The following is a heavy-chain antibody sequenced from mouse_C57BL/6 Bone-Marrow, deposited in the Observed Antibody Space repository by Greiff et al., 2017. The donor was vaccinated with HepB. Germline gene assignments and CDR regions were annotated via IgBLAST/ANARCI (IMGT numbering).Heavy chain of an antibody. J-gene: IGHJ2*01. CDR2: INPSTGGT. Sequence: EVQLQQSGPELVKPGASVKISCKASGYSFTGYYMNWVKQSPEKSLEWIGEINPSTGGTTYNQKFKAKATLTVDKSSSTAYMQLKSLTSEDSAVYYCARSRYYDDYWGQGTTLTVSS. V-gene: IGHV1-42*01. CDR3: ARSRYYDDY. CDR1: GYSFTGYY.